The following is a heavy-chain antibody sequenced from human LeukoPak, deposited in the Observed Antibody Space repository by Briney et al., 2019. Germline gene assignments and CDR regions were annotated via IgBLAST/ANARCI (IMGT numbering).Heavy chain of an antibody. Sequence: GASVKVSCKASGGTFSSYAISWVRQAPGQGLEWMGGIIPIFGTANYAQKFQGRVTITADESTSTAYMELSSLRSEDTAVYYCARAVLRYFDWLLGDTWFDPWGQGTLVTVSS. V-gene: IGHV1-69*13. CDR2: IIPIFGTA. CDR1: GGTFSSYA. D-gene: IGHD3-9*01. CDR3: ARAVLRYFDWLLGDTWFDP. J-gene: IGHJ5*02.